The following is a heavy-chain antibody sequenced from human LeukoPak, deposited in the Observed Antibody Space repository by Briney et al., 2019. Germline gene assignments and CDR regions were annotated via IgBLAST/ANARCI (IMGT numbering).Heavy chain of an antibody. V-gene: IGHV3-7*01. CDR1: GFTFSSYW. CDR3: VREDYYGSARGGYYYYYGMDV. J-gene: IGHJ6*02. CDR2: IKQDGSET. Sequence: GGSLRLSYAGSGFTFSSYWMSWVRQARGKGLEWLATIKQDGSETYYVDSVKGLFTISRDNAKNSLYLQMNSLSAEDTAVYTCVREDYYGSARGGYYYYYGMDVWGQGTTVTVSS. D-gene: IGHD3-10*01.